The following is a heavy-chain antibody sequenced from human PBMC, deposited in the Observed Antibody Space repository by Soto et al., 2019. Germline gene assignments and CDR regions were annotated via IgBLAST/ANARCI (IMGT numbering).Heavy chain of an antibody. CDR3: AYCSGGSCYSVDFDY. V-gene: IGHV3-15*01. CDR2: IKSKTDGGTT. CDR1: GFTFSNVW. J-gene: IGHJ4*02. Sequence: EVQLVESGGGLVKPGGSLRLSCAASGFTFSNVWMSWVRQTPGKGLEWVGRIKSKTDGGTTDYAAPVKGRFTISRDDSKNTLYLQMNSLKTEDTAVYYCAYCSGGSCYSVDFDYWGQGTLVTVSS. D-gene: IGHD2-15*01.